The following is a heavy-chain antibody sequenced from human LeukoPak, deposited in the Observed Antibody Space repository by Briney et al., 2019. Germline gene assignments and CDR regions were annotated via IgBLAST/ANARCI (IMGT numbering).Heavy chain of an antibody. V-gene: IGHV1-2*02. CDR1: GYTFTGYY. J-gene: IGHJ4*02. CDR2: INPNSGGT. Sequence: ASVKVSCKASGYTFTGYYMHWVRQAPGQGLEWMGWINPNSGGTNYAQKFQGRVTMTRDTSISTAYMEPSRLRSDDTAVYYCARVLVFPVVVPAAADYWGQGTLVTVSS. CDR3: ARVLVFPVVVPAAADY. D-gene: IGHD2-2*01.